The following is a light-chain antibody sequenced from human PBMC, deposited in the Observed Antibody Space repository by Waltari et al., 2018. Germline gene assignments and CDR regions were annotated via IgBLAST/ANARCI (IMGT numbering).Light chain of an antibody. J-gene: IGLJ1*01. CDR1: SSDVGGYDY. CDR3: SSYTSSNNCV. V-gene: IGLV2-8*01. Sequence: QSALTQPPSASGSPGQSVTISCTGTSSDVGGYDYVSWYQQHPGKAPKLIIYEVNKPPPGVPDRFSGSKSGKTASPTVSGLQAEDEADYYWSSYTSSNNCVFGTGTKVTVL. CDR2: EVN.